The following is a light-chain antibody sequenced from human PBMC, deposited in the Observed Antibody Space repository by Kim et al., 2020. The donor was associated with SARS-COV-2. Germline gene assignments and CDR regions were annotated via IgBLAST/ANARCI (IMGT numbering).Light chain of an antibody. CDR3: GTWDSSLIGGV. Sequence: GHKVTISRSGSSSNIGNNFVARYPQLPRTAPKLLIYDNYKRPSGIPDRFSGSKAGTSATLDITGLQTGGEADYYCGTWDSSLIGGVFGGGTQLTVL. CDR2: DNY. CDR1: SSNIGNNF. V-gene: IGLV1-51*01. J-gene: IGLJ2*01.